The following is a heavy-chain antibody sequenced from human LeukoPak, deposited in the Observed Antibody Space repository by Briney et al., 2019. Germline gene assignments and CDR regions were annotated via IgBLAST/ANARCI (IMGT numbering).Heavy chain of an antibody. CDR1: GGSISSYY. CDR3: ARGGSSSWTKLNWFDP. D-gene: IGHD6-13*01. Sequence: SETLSLTCTVSGGSISSYYWSWIRQPPGKGLEWIGYIYYSGSTNYNPSLKSRVTISVDTSKNQFSLKLSSVTAADTAVYYCARGGSSSWTKLNWFDPWGQGTLVTVSS. CDR2: IYYSGST. V-gene: IGHV4-59*01. J-gene: IGHJ5*02.